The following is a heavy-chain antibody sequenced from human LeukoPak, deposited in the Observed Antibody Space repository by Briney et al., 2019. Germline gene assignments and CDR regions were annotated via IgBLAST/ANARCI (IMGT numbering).Heavy chain of an antibody. D-gene: IGHD3-10*01. CDR1: GFTFSSYA. Sequence: PGGSLRLSCAASGFTFSSYAMNWVRQAPGKGLEWVSAISGSGSGDSTYYADSVKGRFTISRDNSENTMYLQMNSLSAEDTAVYYCAKDGLFSGRNPNHFDYWGQGTLVTVSS. CDR3: AKDGLFSGRNPNHFDY. J-gene: IGHJ4*02. V-gene: IGHV3-23*01. CDR2: ISGSGSGDST.